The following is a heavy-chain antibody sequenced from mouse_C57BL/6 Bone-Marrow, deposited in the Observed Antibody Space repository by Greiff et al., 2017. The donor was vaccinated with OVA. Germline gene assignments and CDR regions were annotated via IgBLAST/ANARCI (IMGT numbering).Heavy chain of an antibody. D-gene: IGHD2-3*01. J-gene: IGHJ3*01. CDR3: KNYDGYYGEFAY. CDR1: GYTFTSYW. V-gene: IGHV1-5*01. CDR2: IYPGNSDT. Sequence: EVQVVESGTVLARPGASVKMSCTTSGYTFTSYWMHWVKQRPGQGLEWIGAIYPGNSDTSYNQKFKGKATLTAVTSASTAYMKLSSLTNEDSAVYYSKNYDGYYGEFAYWGQGTRVTVSA.